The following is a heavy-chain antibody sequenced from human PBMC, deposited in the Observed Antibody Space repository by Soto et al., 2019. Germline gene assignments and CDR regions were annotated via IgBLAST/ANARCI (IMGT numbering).Heavy chain of an antibody. CDR2: IYPGDSDT. CDR3: ARGGDRTYYDILTGPNWFDP. CDR1: GYSFTSYW. J-gene: IGHJ5*02. Sequence: PGESLKICCEVSGYSFTSYWIGWVRQVPGKGLEWMGSIYPGDSDTRYSPSFQGQVTISADKSISTAYLQWSSLKAPDTAMYYCARGGDRTYYDILTGPNWFDPWGQGTLVTVSP. V-gene: IGHV5-51*01. D-gene: IGHD3-9*01.